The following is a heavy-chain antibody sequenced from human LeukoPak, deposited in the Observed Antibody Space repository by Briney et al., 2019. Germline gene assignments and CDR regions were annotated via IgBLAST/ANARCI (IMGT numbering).Heavy chain of an antibody. CDR1: DGSISNYY. J-gene: IGHJ4*02. CDR2: IYTSGST. CDR3: ARHLTGSSVCIEY. Sequence: SETLSLTCTVSDGSISNYYWSWIRQPPGKGLEWIGYIYTSGSTNYNPSLKGRVTISVDTSKNQFSLKLSSVTAADTAVYYCARHLTGSSVCIEYWGQGTLVTVSS. D-gene: IGHD2-8*02. V-gene: IGHV4-4*09.